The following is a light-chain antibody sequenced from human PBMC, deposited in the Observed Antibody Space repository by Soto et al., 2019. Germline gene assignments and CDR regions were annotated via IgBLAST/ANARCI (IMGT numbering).Light chain of an antibody. CDR3: QQYCSSLFT. Sequence: EIVLTQSPGTLSLSPGERATLSCRASQSVSSSYLAWYQQKPGKAPRLLIYGASSRANGSPDRFSGSGSGTDFTLTISRLEPEDFAVYYCQQYCSSLFTFGPGTKVHIK. CDR1: QSVSSSY. CDR2: GAS. V-gene: IGKV3-20*01. J-gene: IGKJ3*01.